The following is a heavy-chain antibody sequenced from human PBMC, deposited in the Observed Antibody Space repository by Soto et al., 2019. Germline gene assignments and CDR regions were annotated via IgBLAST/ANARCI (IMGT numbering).Heavy chain of an antibody. CDR3: AGGSTSGHPFDY. CDR2: INAGNGNT. V-gene: IGHV1-3*01. CDR1: GYTFTGYA. Sequence: QVQLVQSGAEVKKPGASVKVSCKASGYTFTGYAMHWVRQAPGHLLEWMGGINAGNGNTKYSQKFPGRVTITRDTSATTAYMELSSLRSEDTAVYYCAGGSTSGHPFDYWGQGPLVTVSS. D-gene: IGHD2-2*01. J-gene: IGHJ4*02.